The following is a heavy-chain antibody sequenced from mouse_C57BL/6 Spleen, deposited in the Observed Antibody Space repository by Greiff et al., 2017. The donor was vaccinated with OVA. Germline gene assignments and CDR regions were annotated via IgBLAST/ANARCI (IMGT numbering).Heavy chain of an antibody. D-gene: IGHD1-1*01. J-gene: IGHJ3*01. CDR1: GYAFTSYW. CDR2: IHPGDGDT. Sequence: QVQLQQSGAELVKPGASVKISCKASGYAFTSYWMHWVKQRPGQGLEWIGQIHPGDGDTNYNGKFKGKATLTADKSSSTAYMQLSSLTSEDSAVYFCARDYYGSKFAYWGQGTLVTVSA. V-gene: IGHV1-80*01. CDR3: ARDYYGSKFAY.